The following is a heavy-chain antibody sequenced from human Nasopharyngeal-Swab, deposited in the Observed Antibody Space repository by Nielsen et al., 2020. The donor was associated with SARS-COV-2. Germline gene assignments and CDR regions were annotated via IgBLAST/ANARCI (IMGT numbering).Heavy chain of an antibody. CDR2: VSGTGGTT. CDR3: AKDRYCSGGACYFNGFDS. V-gene: IGHV3-23*01. D-gene: IGHD2-15*01. J-gene: IGHJ4*02. Sequence: GESLKISCAASGFTFSDYYMSWIRQAPGKGLEWVSSVSGTGGTTKYADSVKGRFIISRDNSKKKVYLEMHSLRAEDTAVYYCAKDRYCSGGACYFNGFDSWGQGTLVTVSS. CDR1: GFTFSDYY.